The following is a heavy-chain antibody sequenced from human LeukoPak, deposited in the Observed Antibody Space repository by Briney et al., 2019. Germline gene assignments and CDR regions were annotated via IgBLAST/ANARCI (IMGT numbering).Heavy chain of an antibody. V-gene: IGHV3-66*01. Sequence: GGSLRLSCAASGFTVSSNYMSWVRQAPGKGLEWVSVIYSGGSTYYADSVKGRFTISRDNSKNTLYLQMNSLRAEDTAVYYCAKSRDFDSVVVTAFDYWGRGTLVTVSS. CDR1: GFTVSSNY. CDR3: AKSRDFDSVVVTAFDY. D-gene: IGHD2-21*02. CDR2: IYSGGST. J-gene: IGHJ4*02.